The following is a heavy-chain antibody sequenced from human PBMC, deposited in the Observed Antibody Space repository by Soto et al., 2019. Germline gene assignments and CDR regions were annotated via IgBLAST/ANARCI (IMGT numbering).Heavy chain of an antibody. CDR2: IYYIGST. Sequence: SETLSLTCTVSDASISSYYWSWIRQPPGKGLEWIGYIYYIGSTNYNPSLKSRVTISLDTSRNQFSLKLSSVTAADTAVYYCARRLGGDSSGTFDSWGQGTLVTVS. V-gene: IGHV4-59*08. CDR1: DASISSYY. CDR3: ARRLGGDSSGTFDS. D-gene: IGHD3-22*01. J-gene: IGHJ4*02.